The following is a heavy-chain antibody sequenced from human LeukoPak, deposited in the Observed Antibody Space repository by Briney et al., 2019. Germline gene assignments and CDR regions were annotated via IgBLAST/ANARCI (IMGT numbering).Heavy chain of an antibody. Sequence: RSLRLSCAASGFTFSSYGMHWVRQAPGKGLEWVAVIWYDGSNKYYADSVKGRFTISRDNSKNTLYLQMNSLRAEDTAVYYCARELDRGYSGSPSGAYWGQGTLVTVSS. CDR2: IWYDGSNK. J-gene: IGHJ4*02. CDR1: GFTFSSYG. V-gene: IGHV3-33*01. D-gene: IGHD1-26*01. CDR3: ARELDRGYSGSPSGAY.